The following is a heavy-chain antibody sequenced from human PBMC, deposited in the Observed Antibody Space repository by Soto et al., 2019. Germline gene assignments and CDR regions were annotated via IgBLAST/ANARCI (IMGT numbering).Heavy chain of an antibody. CDR3: ARSQGSSTSLEIYYYYYYGMDV. CDR1: XXXXGSYA. Sequence: QVQLVQSGAEVKKPGSSVKXSCKXXXXXXGSYAISWVRQAPGQGLEWMGGIIPIPGTANYAQKFQGRVTIAADESTSTAYMELSSLRSEDTAVYYCARSQGSSTSLEIYYYYYYGMDVWGQGTTVTVSS. J-gene: IGHJ6*02. D-gene: IGHD2-2*01. CDR2: IIPIPGTA. V-gene: IGHV1-69*01.